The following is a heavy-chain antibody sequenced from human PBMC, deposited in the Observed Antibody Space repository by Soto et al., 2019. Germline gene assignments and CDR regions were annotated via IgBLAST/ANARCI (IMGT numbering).Heavy chain of an antibody. CDR1: GYAFTAYT. V-gene: IGHV1-3*01. J-gene: IGHJ4*02. D-gene: IGHD3-10*01. Sequence: SVKPSCKDPGYAFTAYTLHWARQAPGQRLEWMGWMHSGNDNTKYSQKFQGRVSFSSDTSASMAYMELSSLRSEDTCVYYCAREDLLSGRTGSVYRGQGTLVTVS. CDR3: AREDLLSGRTGSVY. CDR2: MHSGNDNT.